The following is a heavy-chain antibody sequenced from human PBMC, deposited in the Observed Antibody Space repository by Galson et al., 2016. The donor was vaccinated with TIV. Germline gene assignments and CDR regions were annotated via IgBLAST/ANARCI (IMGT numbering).Heavy chain of an antibody. CDR1: GFTFSSYA. CDR2: ISGGGGTI. CDR3: AKDLGGPFDS. D-gene: IGHD1-26*01. V-gene: IGHV3-23*01. J-gene: IGHJ4*02. Sequence: SLRLSCAASGFTFSSYAMSWVRQAPGKGLEWVSDISGGGGTIYYADSVKGRFTISKDKPKKTLYLQMNSLRADDTAVYYCAKDLGGPFDSWGQGTLVTVSS.